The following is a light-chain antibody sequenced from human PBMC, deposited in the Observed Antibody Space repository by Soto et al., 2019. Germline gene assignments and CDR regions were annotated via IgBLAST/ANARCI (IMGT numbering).Light chain of an antibody. CDR2: DVS. V-gene: IGLV2-14*01. CDR3: SSYTSSSTLVV. CDR1: SSDVGGYNY. Sequence: QSALTQPASVSGSPGQSITISCTGTSSDVGGYNYVSWHQQHPGKAPKLMIYDVSSRPSGVSNRFSGSKSGNTASLTISGLQAEDEADYYCSSYTSSSTLVVFGGGTKLTVL. J-gene: IGLJ2*01.